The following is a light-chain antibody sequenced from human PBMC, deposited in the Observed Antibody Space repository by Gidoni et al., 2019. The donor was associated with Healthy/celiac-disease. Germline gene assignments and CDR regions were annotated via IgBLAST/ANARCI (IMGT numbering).Light chain of an antibody. Sequence: DIVMTQSPLSLPVPPGEPASISCRSSQSLQHSNGYNYLDWDLQKPGQSPQLLIYLGSNRASGVPDRFSGSGSGTDFTLKISRVEADDVGVYYCMQALQTPWTFGQGTKVEIK. V-gene: IGKV2-28*01. J-gene: IGKJ1*01. CDR2: LGS. CDR1: QSLQHSNGYNY. CDR3: MQALQTPWT.